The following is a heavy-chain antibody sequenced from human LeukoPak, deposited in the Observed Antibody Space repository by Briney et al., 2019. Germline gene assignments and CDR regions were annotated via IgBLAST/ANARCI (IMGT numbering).Heavy chain of an antibody. Sequence: GGSLRLSCAASGFTFSSYSMNWVRQAPGKGLEWVSGISGSGGSTYYADSVKGRFTISRDNSKNTLYLQMNSLRAEDTAVYYCARGGRDGYNYAAFDIWGQGTMVTVSS. D-gene: IGHD5-24*01. J-gene: IGHJ3*02. V-gene: IGHV3-23*01. CDR2: ISGSGGST. CDR3: ARGGRDGYNYAAFDI. CDR1: GFTFSSYS.